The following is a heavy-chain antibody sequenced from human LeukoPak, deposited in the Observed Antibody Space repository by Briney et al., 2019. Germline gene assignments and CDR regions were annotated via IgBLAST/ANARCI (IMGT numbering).Heavy chain of an antibody. CDR1: GGSISSGGYS. Sequence: SETLSLTCAVSGGSISSGGYSWSWIRQPPGKGLEWIGYIYHSGSTYYNPSLKSRVTISVYRSKNQFSLKLSSVTAADTAVYYCARAADYDSSGYPYYFDYWGQGTLVTVSS. V-gene: IGHV4-30-2*01. D-gene: IGHD3-22*01. J-gene: IGHJ4*02. CDR3: ARAADYDSSGYPYYFDY. CDR2: IYHSGST.